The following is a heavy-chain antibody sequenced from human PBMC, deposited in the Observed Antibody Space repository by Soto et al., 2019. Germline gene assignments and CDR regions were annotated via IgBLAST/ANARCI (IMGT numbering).Heavy chain of an antibody. J-gene: IGHJ6*02. Sequence: SETLSLTCPVSGCSITSGGYSWSWIRQSPGQGLEWIGYIYQGGGAFYNPSLKTRVTILLDRSKNQFFLNLTSVTAADTAVYYCARAFYGVDLWGQGTTVTVSS. CDR3: ARAFYGVDL. CDR2: IYQGGGA. V-gene: IGHV4-30-2*06. CDR1: GCSITSGGYS.